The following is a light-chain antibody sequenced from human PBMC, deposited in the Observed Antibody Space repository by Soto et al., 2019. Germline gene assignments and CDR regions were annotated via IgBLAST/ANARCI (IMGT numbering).Light chain of an antibody. V-gene: IGKV1-12*01. CDR2: AAS. CDR3: QQANSFPPT. CDR1: QPIRNW. Sequence: DIQMTQYPSSVSSSVGDRVTITCRASQPIRNWLAWYQQKPGKAPKLLISAASSLESGVPSRFIGSGSGTEFTLSISGLQPEDFASYFCQQANSFPPTFGGGTTVDI. J-gene: IGKJ4*01.